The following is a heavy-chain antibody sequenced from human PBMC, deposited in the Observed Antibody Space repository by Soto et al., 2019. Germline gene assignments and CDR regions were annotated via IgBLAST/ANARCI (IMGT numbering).Heavy chain of an antibody. CDR3: ARLEITHYDFLTADPYYYYGMDV. V-gene: IGHV4-59*01. Sequence: PSETLSLTCTVSGGSISSYYWSWIRQPPGKGLEWIGYIYYSGSTNYNPSLKSRVTISVDTSKNQFSLKLSSVTAADTAVYYCARLEITHYDFLTADPYYYYGMDVWGQGTTVTVS. J-gene: IGHJ6*02. CDR1: GGSISSYY. D-gene: IGHD3-9*01. CDR2: IYYSGST.